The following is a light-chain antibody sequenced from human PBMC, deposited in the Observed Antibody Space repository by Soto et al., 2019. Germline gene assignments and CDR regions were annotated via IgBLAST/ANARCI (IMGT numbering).Light chain of an antibody. V-gene: IGKV3-11*01. CDR1: HSVSRY. CDR2: DAS. J-gene: IGKJ4*01. Sequence: EIVLTQSPATLSLSPGERATLSCRASHSVSRYLAWYQQKPGQAPRLLMYDASNRATGIPARFRGSGSGTDFTLTISSLEPEAFAVYYCQQRSNWPLTFGGGTKVEIK. CDR3: QQRSNWPLT.